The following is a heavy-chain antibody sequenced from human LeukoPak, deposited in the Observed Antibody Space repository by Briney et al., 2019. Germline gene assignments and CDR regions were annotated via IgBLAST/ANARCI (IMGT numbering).Heavy chain of an antibody. CDR3: ARGSVSLDAFDI. V-gene: IGHV4-30-4*01. CDR1: GGSISSGDYY. CDR2: IYYSGST. D-gene: IGHD1-14*01. Sequence: SQTLSLTCTVSGGSISSGDYYWSWIRQPPGKGLEWIGYIYYSGSTYYNPSLKSRITISVDTSENQFSLKLSSVTAADTAVYYCARGSVSLDAFDIWGQGTMVTVSS. J-gene: IGHJ3*02.